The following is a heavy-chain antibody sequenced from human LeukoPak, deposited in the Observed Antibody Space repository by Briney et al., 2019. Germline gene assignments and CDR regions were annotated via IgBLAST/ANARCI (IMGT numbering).Heavy chain of an antibody. CDR1: GGSFSGYY. CDR3: ARGRRCSSTSCYQGGWFDP. CDR2: INHSGST. V-gene: IGHV4-34*01. D-gene: IGHD2-2*01. Sequence: SETLSLTCAVYGGSFSGYYWSWIRQPPGKGLEWIGEINHSGSTNYNPSLKSRVTISVDTSKNQLSLKLSSVTAADTAVYYCARGRRCSSTSCYQGGWFDPWGQGTLVTVS. J-gene: IGHJ5*02.